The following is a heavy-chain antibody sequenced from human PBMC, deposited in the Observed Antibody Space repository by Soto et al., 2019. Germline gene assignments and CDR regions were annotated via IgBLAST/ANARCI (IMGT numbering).Heavy chain of an antibody. CDR3: ARDDDDSYGSFGYYYYGMDV. Sequence: QVQLVQSGAEVTKPGSSVKVSCKASGGTFSSYAISWVRQAPGQGLEWMGGIIPIFGTANYAQKFQGRVTITADESTSTAYMELSSLRSEDTAVYYCARDDDDSYGSFGYYYYGMDVWSQGTTVTVSS. CDR1: GGTFSSYA. J-gene: IGHJ6*02. D-gene: IGHD5-18*01. CDR2: IIPIFGTA. V-gene: IGHV1-69*01.